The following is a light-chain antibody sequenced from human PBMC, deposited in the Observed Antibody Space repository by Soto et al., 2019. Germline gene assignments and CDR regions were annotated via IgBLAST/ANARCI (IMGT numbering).Light chain of an antibody. J-gene: IGKJ4*01. CDR2: AAP. CDR1: QYIGRY. CDR3: QQTYRTPLT. Sequence: DIQMTQSPSSLSASVGDRVTITCRAGQYIGRYLNWYQQKPGKAPKLLIYAAPSLHSGVPSRFSGSGSGTDFTLTISSLQPEDFATYSCQQTYRTPLTFGGGTKVDIK. V-gene: IGKV1-39*01.